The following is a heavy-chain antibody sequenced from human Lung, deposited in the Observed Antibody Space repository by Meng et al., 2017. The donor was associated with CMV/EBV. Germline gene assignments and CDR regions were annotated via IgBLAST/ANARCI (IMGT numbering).Heavy chain of an antibody. D-gene: IGHD4-11*01. V-gene: IGHV3-21*06. CDR2: FSSAGTYI. Sequence: GESLKISCAASGFTFSDYGLSWVRQAPGKGLEWVASFSSAGTYIYYGNSLKGRFTISRDNAKNSLYLQMNSLRVDDTAMYYFARARGLPAGSYYFDYWGQGXLVTVSS. J-gene: IGHJ4*02. CDR3: ARARGLPAGSYYFDY. CDR1: GFTFSDYG.